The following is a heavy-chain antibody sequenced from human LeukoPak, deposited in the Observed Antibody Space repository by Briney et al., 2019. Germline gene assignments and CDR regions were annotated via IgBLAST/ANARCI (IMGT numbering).Heavy chain of an antibody. J-gene: IGHJ4*02. CDR3: ARGWGRKYYYDSSGYSLLGY. D-gene: IGHD3-22*01. Sequence: ASVKVSCKASGYTFTSYDINWVRQATGQGLEWMGWMNPNSGNTGYAQTFQGRVTMTRNTSISTAYMELSSLRSEDTAVYYCARGWGRKYYYDSSGYSLLGYWGQGTLVTVSS. V-gene: IGHV1-8*01. CDR1: GYTFTSYD. CDR2: MNPNSGNT.